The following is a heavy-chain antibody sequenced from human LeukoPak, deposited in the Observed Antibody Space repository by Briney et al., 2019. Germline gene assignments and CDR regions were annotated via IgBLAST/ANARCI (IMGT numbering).Heavy chain of an antibody. CDR2: INWNGGST. D-gene: IGHD5-12*01. V-gene: IGHV3-20*04. Sequence: PGGSLRLSCAASGFSFDDYDMSWVRQAPGKGLEWVSGINWNGGSTGYADSVKGRFTISRDNSKNTLFLQMNSLRAEDTAVYYCAKDREGLGSGYDLEYFDYWGQGNLVTVSS. J-gene: IGHJ4*02. CDR3: AKDREGLGSGYDLEYFDY. CDR1: GFSFDDYD.